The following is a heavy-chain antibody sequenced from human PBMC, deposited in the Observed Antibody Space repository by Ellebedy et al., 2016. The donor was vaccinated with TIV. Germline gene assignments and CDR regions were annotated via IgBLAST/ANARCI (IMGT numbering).Heavy chain of an antibody. CDR1: GYTFTSYY. V-gene: IGHV1-46*01. CDR2: INTSGGSS. J-gene: IGHJ6*02. CDR3: ASPRTHGRGRVYYYGMDV. D-gene: IGHD3-16*01. Sequence: AASVKVSCKASGYTFTSYYMHWLRHAPRQGLEWMGIINTSGGSSSYEQKFQGRVTMTRDTSTSTVYMELSSLRSEDTAVYYCASPRTHGRGRVYYYGMDVWGQGTTVTVSS.